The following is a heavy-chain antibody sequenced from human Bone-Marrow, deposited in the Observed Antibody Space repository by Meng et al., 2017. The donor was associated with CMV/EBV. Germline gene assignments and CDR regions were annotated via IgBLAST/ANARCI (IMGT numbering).Heavy chain of an antibody. Sequence: SCAASGFTVSSNYMSWVRQAPGKGLEWVSVICSGGSTYYADSVKGRFTISRHNSKNTLCLQMNSLRAEDTAVYYCARDQGGSYYLDYWGQGTLVTAPQ. J-gene: IGHJ4*02. CDR3: ARDQGGSYYLDY. V-gene: IGHV3-53*04. D-gene: IGHD1-26*01. CDR1: GFTVSSNY. CDR2: ICSGGST.